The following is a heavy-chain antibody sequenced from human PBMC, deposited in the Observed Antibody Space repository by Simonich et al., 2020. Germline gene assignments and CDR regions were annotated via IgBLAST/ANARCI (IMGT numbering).Heavy chain of an antibody. Sequence: EVQLLESGGGLVQPGGSLRLSCAASGFTFSSYAMSWVRQGPGKGLGWVSAISGRGGRTYYADSVKGRFTISRDNSKNTLYLQMNSLRAEETAVYYCAKRSGVSITGTFDYWGQGTLVTVSS. CDR1: GFTFSSYA. CDR2: ISGRGGRT. D-gene: IGHD1-7*01. J-gene: IGHJ4*02. V-gene: IGHV3-23*01. CDR3: AKRSGVSITGTFDY.